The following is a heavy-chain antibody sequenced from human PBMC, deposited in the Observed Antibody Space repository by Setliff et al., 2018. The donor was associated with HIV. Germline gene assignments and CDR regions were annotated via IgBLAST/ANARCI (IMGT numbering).Heavy chain of an antibody. V-gene: IGHV3-15*01. CDR3: TTGTRLVD. CDR1: GFTFSNAW. D-gene: IGHD2-21*01. Sequence: GGSLRLSCAASGFTFSNAWLSWVRQAPGQGLEWVGRMKSKTDGGKTDYAAPVKGRFTISRDDSKNTLYLQMTSLKTEDTAVYYCTTGTRLVDWGQGALVTVSS. J-gene: IGHJ4*02. CDR2: MKSKTDGGKT.